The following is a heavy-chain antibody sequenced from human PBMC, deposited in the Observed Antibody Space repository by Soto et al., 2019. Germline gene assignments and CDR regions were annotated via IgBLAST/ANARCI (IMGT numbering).Heavy chain of an antibody. CDR3: ARTVAGTVY. CDR2: IYYTGST. J-gene: IGHJ4*02. D-gene: IGHD6-19*01. V-gene: IGHV4-59*11. CDR1: GGSISSHY. Sequence: PSETLSLTCSVSGGSISSHYWGWIRQPPGKGLEWIGHIYYTGSTNYNPSLKSRVTLSVDTSKSQFSLKLSSVTAADTAVYYCARTVAGTVYWGQGTLVTVSS.